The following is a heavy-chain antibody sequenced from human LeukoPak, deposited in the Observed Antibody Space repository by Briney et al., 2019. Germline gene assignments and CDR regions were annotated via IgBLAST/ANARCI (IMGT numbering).Heavy chain of an antibody. CDR3: ARDWAYYYDSSGYGY. CDR2: IIEGGDVK. Sequence: GGSLRLSCAASGFTFSAFWMTWVRQAPGKGLKWVANIIEGGDVKYYVDSVKGRFIISRDNTKNSVYLQMTSLRADDTAVYYCARDWAYYYDSSGYGYWGQGTLVTVSS. D-gene: IGHD3-22*01. J-gene: IGHJ4*02. V-gene: IGHV3-7*03. CDR1: GFTFSAFW.